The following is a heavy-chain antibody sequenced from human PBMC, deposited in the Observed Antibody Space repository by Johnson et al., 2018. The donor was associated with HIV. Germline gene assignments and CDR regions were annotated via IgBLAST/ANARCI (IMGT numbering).Heavy chain of an antibody. V-gene: IGHV3-30*02. CDR1: GFTFSSYG. CDR3: AKERRAPRAFDI. Sequence: QVQLVESGGGVVQPGGSLRLSCAASGFTFSSYGMHWVRQAPGKGLEWVAFIRYDGSNKYYADSVKGRFTISRDNSKNTLYLQMNSLTPEDTGVYYCAKERRAPRAFDIWGQGTMVTVSS. CDR2: IRYDGSNK. J-gene: IGHJ3*02.